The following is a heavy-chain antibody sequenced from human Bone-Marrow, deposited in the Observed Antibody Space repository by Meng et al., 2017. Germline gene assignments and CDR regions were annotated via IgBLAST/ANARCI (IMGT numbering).Heavy chain of an antibody. CDR2: ITWDGGST. J-gene: IGHJ4*02. CDR1: GFTFDNYA. CDR3: AKYSYGLGDYLDY. V-gene: IGHV3-43D*03. D-gene: IGHD3-10*01. Sequence: GGSLRLSCAASGFTFDNYAMYWVRQAPGKGLEWVSLITWDGGSTYYADSVKGRFAISRHNSKNTLYLQMNSLRAEDTALYYCAKYSYGLGDYLDYWGQGALVTVSS.